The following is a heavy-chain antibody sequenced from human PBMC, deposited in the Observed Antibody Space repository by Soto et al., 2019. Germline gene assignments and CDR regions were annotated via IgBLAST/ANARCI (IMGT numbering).Heavy chain of an antibody. CDR1: GYIFVNYG. V-gene: IGHV1-18*01. CDR2: ISPYTGNT. CDR3: VMVDNYVTPAPQDV. J-gene: IGHJ6*02. D-gene: IGHD3-16*01. Sequence: QVQLVQSGDEVKKPGASVKVSCKASGYIFVNYGIAWVRQAPGQGLEWMGWISPYTGNTHSATKVQGRLTMTTDTSAVRLYLDLGSLTSDDTAVYYCVMVDNYVTPAPQDVWVQGTTGTVSS.